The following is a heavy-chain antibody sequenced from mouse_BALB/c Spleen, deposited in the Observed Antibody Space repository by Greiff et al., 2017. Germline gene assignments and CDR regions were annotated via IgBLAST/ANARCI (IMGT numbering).Heavy chain of an antibody. CDR3: ARRGAMDY. Sequence: EVQLQESGPGLVKPSQSLSLTCTVTGYSITSDYAWNWIRQFPGNKLEWMGYISYSGSTSYNPSLKSRISITRDTSKNQFFLQLNSVTTEDTATYYCARRGAMDYWGQGTSVTVSS. J-gene: IGHJ4*01. CDR1: GYSITSDYA. V-gene: IGHV3-2*02. CDR2: ISYSGST.